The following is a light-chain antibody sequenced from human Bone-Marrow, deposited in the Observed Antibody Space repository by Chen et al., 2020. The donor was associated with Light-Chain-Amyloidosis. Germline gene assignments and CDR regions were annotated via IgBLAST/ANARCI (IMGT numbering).Light chain of an antibody. CDR2: DVS. CDR1: SSDVGGYNY. J-gene: IGLJ3*02. Sequence: QSALTLPASVSGSPGPSITISCTGTSSDVGGYNYVSWYQQHPGKAPKLLIYDVSYRPSGVSNRFSGSKSGNTASLTISGLQAEDEADYYCSSYTSSSTWVFGGGTKLTVL. CDR3: SSYTSSSTWV. V-gene: IGLV2-14*03.